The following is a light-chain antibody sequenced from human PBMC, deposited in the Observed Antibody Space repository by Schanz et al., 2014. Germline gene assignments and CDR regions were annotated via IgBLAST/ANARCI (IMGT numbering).Light chain of an antibody. CDR1: GSDLDY. CDR3: GSYSTTNSLGV. CDR2: DVT. J-gene: IGLJ3*02. Sequence: QSGLTQPDSVFGSPGQSITISCTGTGSDLDYVSWYQFRPGTAPKLVIYDVTDRPSGVSNRFSGSKSGNAASLTISGLQAEDEGDYYCGSYSTTNSLGVFGGGTKLTVL. V-gene: IGLV2-14*03.